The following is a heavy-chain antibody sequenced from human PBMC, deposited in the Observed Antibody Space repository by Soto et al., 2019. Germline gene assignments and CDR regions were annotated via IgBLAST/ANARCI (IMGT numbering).Heavy chain of an antibody. CDR2: VGTNNDNT. Sequence: QVQMVQSGPEVKMPGASVKVSCKTSGYTFTAYGLAWLRQAPGQRPEWMGWVGTNNDNTNYAEKFQGRVTMTTDTPTATTYMELRSLRSDDTAVYYCARELNTDSSAYYSFADWVQGTLVTVSS. J-gene: IGHJ4*02. CDR1: GYTFTAYG. CDR3: ARELNTDSSAYYSFAD. V-gene: IGHV1-18*01. D-gene: IGHD3-22*01.